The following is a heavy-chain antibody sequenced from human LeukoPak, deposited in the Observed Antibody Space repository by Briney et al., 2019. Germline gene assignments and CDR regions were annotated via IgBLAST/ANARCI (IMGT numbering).Heavy chain of an antibody. V-gene: IGHV4-61*08. CDR2: IYYTGST. D-gene: IGHD6-19*01. Sequence: PSETLSLTCTVSGDSVSSGGYYWSWIRQPPGKGLEWIGYIYYTGSTNYNPSLKTRVTISVDTSKNQFSLKLSSVTAADTAIYYCARGVDSGWYFFDYWGQGTLVTVSS. J-gene: IGHJ4*02. CDR3: ARGVDSGWYFFDY. CDR1: GDSVSSGGYY.